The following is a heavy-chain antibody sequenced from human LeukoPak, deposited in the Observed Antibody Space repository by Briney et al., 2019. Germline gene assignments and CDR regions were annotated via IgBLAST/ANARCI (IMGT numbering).Heavy chain of an antibody. CDR3: AIGLVFGGVIVRPKPH. V-gene: IGHV1-69*05. D-gene: IGHD3-16*02. CDR2: IIPIFGTA. CDR1: GGTFSSYA. J-gene: IGHJ4*02. Sequence: SVKASCKASGGTFSSYAISWVRQAPGQGLEWMGGIIPIFGTANYAQKFQGRVTITTDESTSTAYKELSSLRSEDTAVYYCAIGLVFGGVIVRPKPHWGQGTLVTVSS.